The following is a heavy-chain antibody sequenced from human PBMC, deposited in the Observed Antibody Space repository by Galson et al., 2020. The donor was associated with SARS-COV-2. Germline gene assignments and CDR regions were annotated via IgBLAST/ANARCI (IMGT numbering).Heavy chain of an antibody. CDR3: ARGTRDITMIVMIVTTVSYYLDY. D-gene: IGHD3-22*01. CDR1: GGSFSGYY. V-gene: IGHV4-34*01. Sequence: SQASETLSLTCAVYGGSFSGYYWSWIRQPPGKGLEWIGEINHSGSTNYNPSLKSRVTISIDTSKNQFSLKLSSVTAADTAVYYCARGTRDITMIVMIVTTVSYYLDYWGQEPWSPSRQ. J-gene: IGHJ4*01. CDR2: INHSGST.